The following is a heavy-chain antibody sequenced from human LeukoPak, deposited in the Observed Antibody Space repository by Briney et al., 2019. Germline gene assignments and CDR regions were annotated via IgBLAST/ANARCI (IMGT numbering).Heavy chain of an antibody. CDR3: ARLYSSRGLDY. CDR1: GDSISTYY. CDR2: VYYSGNT. D-gene: IGHD6-19*01. J-gene: IGHJ4*02. Sequence: SETLSLTCSVSGDSISTYYWSWVRQPPGKTLEWIGYVYYSGNTNYNPSLKSRVTISIDTSKNQFSLKLSSVTAADTAMYYCARLYSSRGLDYWGQGLLVTVSP. V-gene: IGHV4-59*01.